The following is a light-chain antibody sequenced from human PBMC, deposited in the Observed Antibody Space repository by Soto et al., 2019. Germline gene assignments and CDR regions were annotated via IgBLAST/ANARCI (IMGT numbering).Light chain of an antibody. Sequence: DIVLTQSPRTLSLSPRERASLSCRASQSVSSGHLAWYQQKPGQAPRLLIYGASSRATGIPDRFSGSGSGTDFTLTISRLEPEDYAVYYCQQYGHSLWTFGQGTKV. CDR3: QQYGHSLWT. CDR2: GAS. J-gene: IGKJ1*01. V-gene: IGKV3-20*01. CDR1: QSVSSGH.